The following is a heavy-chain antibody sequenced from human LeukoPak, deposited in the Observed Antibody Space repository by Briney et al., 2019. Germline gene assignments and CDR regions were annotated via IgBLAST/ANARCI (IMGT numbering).Heavy chain of an antibody. CDR2: ISYDVSDK. V-gene: IGHV3-30-3*01. Sequence: GGSLRLSCAASGFTFSSYPMHWVRQAPGKGLECVAVISYDVSDKSYADSVMGRFTISRDNSRKTLYLQMNSLRAEDTAVYYCAREITIWGQGTLVTVSS. J-gene: IGHJ4*02. CDR3: AREITI. CDR1: GFTFSSYP. D-gene: IGHD3-10*01.